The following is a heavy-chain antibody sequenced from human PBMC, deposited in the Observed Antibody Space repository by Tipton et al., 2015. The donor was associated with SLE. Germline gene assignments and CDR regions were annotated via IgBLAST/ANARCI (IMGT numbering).Heavy chain of an antibody. Sequence: TLSLTCTVSGGSISSSSYYWGWIRQPPGKGLEWTGSFYHSGSTYYNPSLKSRVTISVDTSKNQFSLKLSSVTAADTAQYYCARINVPTAMDFYYYYMDVWGNGTTVTVSS. CDR2: FYHSGST. V-gene: IGHV4-39*07. CDR1: GGSISSSSYY. D-gene: IGHD2-2*01. CDR3: ARINVPTAMDFYYYYMDV. J-gene: IGHJ6*03.